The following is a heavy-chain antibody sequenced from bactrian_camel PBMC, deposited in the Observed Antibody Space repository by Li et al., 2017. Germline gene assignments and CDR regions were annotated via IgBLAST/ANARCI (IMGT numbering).Heavy chain of an antibody. J-gene: IGHJ4*01. V-gene: IGHV3-2*01. CDR1: GNTNGLNY. CDR2: FYLDRDFI. Sequence: VQLVESGGGSVQAGGSLRLSCAASGNTNGLNYMGWYRQAPGKGREGVASFYLDRDFIGYIDSVKGRFTVSQDKVKDTFYLQMNDLKPEDTAMYYCAAGYGNASPTYWGQGTQVTVS. D-gene: IGHD2*01. CDR3: AAGYGNASPTY.